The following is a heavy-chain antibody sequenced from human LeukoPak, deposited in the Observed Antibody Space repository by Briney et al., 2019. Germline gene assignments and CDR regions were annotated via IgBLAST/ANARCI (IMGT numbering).Heavy chain of an antibody. Sequence: ASVKVSCKASGYTFTSYYMHWVRQAPGQGLEWMGGIIPIFGTANYAQKFQGRVTITADESTSTAYMELSSLRSEDTAVYYCARVTPYYYYGMDVWGQGTTVTVSS. V-gene: IGHV1-69*13. CDR2: IIPIFGTA. CDR3: ARVTPYYYYGMDV. D-gene: IGHD4-23*01. CDR1: GYTFTSYY. J-gene: IGHJ6*02.